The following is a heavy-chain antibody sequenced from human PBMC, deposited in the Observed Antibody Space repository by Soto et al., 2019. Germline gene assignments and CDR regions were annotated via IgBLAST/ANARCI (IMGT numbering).Heavy chain of an antibody. CDR1: GGSISSGDYY. V-gene: IGHV4-30-4*01. Sequence: PSETLSLTCTVSGGSISSGDYYWSWIRQPPGKGLEWIGYIYYSGSTYYNPSLKSRVTISVDTSKNQFSLKLSSVTVADTAVYYRARDWLGGRGWFDPWGQGTLVTVSS. CDR3: ARDWLGGRGWFDP. D-gene: IGHD3-10*01. J-gene: IGHJ5*02. CDR2: IYYSGST.